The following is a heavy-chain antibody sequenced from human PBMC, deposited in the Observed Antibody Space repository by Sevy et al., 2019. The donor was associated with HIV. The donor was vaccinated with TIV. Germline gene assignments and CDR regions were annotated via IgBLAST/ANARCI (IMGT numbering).Heavy chain of an antibody. CDR1: GYTFTNYG. Sequence: ASVKVSCKASGYTFTNYGISWVRQAPGQGLEWMGWISAYNGNTNYAQKFQGRVIMTTDTSTSTAYMELRSLRSDDTAVYYCARDLGPASGYSGYDYSFDPWGQRTLVTVSS. V-gene: IGHV1-18*01. D-gene: IGHD5-12*01. J-gene: IGHJ5*02. CDR2: ISAYNGNT. CDR3: ARDLGPASGYSGYDYSFDP.